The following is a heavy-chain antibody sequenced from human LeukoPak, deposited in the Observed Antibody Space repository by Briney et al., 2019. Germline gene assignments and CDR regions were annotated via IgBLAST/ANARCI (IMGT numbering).Heavy chain of an antibody. D-gene: IGHD1-1*01. V-gene: IGHV3-7*02. Sequence: GGSLRLSCAASGFTFSNYWMSWVRQAPGKGLEWVASIKQDGSEKYYVDSVKGRFTISRDNAKNTLYLQMNSLRAEDTAVYYCERGPSDFDYWGQGTLVTVSS. CDR1: GFTFSNYW. CDR3: ERGPSDFDY. J-gene: IGHJ4*02. CDR2: IKQDGSEK.